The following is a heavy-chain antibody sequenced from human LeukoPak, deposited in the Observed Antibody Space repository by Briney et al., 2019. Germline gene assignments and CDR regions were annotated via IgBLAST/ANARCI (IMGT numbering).Heavy chain of an antibody. CDR1: GGSIDTYY. J-gene: IGHJ4*02. D-gene: IGHD1-14*01. CDR3: VRTNPWDLTYYFDY. CDR2: IYNSGST. V-gene: IGHV4-59*01. Sequence: SETLSLTCTVSGGSIDTYYWSWIRQPPGKGLEWIGYIYNSGSTNYNPSLKSRVTISVDTSKNQFSLRLTSVTAADTAVYYCVRTNPWDLTYYFDYWGQGTLVTVSS.